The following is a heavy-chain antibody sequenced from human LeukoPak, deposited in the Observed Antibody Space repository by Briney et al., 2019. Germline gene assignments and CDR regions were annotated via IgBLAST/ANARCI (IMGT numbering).Heavy chain of an antibody. CDR1: GGTISSYY. CDR3: ARTDLVFGVVTYFDY. V-gene: IGHV4-59*01. D-gene: IGHD3-3*01. J-gene: IGHJ4*02. CDR2: IYYSGST. Sequence: SETLSLTCTVSGGTISSYYWSWIRQPPGKGLGWIGYIYYSGSTNYNPSLKSRVTISVDTSKNQFSLKLSSVTAADTAVYYCARTDLVFGVVTYFDYWGQGTLVTVSS.